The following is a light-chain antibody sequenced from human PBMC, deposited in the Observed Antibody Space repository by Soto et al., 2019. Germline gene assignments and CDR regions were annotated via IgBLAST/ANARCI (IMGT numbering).Light chain of an antibody. CDR3: GSWDSSLTYV. J-gene: IGLJ1*01. CDR2: EVA. Sequence: QSALTQTASVSGSPGQSITMSCTGTSSDVGGYNFVSWYQQHPGKAPKLIVHEVANRLSGVSGRFSGSKSGNTAFLTISGLQAEDEAVYYCGSWDSSLTYVFGTGTKLTVL. V-gene: IGLV2-14*03. CDR1: SSDVGGYNF.